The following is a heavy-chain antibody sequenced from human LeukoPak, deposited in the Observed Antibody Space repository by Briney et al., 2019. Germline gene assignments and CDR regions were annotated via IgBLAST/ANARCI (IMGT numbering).Heavy chain of an antibody. D-gene: IGHD2/OR15-2a*01. CDR2: ISGSDGST. Sequence: PGGSLRLSCAASGFTFSSSAMSWVRLAPGKGLVWVSGISGSDGSTYYADSVKGRFTISRDNSKNTLFLQMNSLRAEDTAVYYCAKDSAKKYDDYWGQGTLVTVSS. V-gene: IGHV3-23*01. J-gene: IGHJ4*02. CDR1: GFTFSSSA. CDR3: AKDSAKKYDDY.